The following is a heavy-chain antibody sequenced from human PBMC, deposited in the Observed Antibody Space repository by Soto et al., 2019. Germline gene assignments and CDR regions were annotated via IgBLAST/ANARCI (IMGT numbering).Heavy chain of an antibody. CDR3: ARGGVAAYNWFDP. V-gene: IGHV3-21*01. J-gene: IGHJ5*02. D-gene: IGHD3-16*01. CDR1: GFTFSSYS. Sequence: EVQLVESGGGLVKPGGSLRLSCAASGFTFSSYSMNWVRQAPGKGLEWVSSISSSSSYIYYADSVKGRFTISRDNAKNSLYRQMNSLRAEDTAVYYCARGGVAAYNWFDPWGQGTLVTVSS. CDR2: ISSSSSYI.